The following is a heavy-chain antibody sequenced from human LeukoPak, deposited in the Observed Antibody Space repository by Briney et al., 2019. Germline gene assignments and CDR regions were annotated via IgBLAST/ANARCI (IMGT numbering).Heavy chain of an antibody. CDR1: GFTFSSYA. J-gene: IGHJ4*02. CDR3: AKDPQYYDILTGYPAFDY. Sequence: GGSLRLSCAASGFTFSSYAMSWVRQAPGKGLEWVSAISGSGGSTYYADSVKGRFTISRDNSKNTLYLQMNSLRAEDTAVYYCAKDPQYYDILTGYPAFDYWGQGTLVTASS. D-gene: IGHD3-9*01. CDR2: ISGSGGST. V-gene: IGHV3-23*01.